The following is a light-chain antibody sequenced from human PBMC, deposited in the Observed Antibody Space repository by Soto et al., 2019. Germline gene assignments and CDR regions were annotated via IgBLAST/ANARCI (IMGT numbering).Light chain of an antibody. CDR1: QSVSSSY. CDR3: QQYGSSPRL. J-gene: IGKJ1*01. CDR2: GAS. V-gene: IGKV3-20*01. Sequence: ESVFTQSPGTISLSPGERATLSCRASQSVSSSYLAWYQQKPGQAPRLLIYGASSRATGIPDRFSGSGSGTDFTLTISRLEPEDFAVYYCQQYGSSPRLFGQGTKVDIK.